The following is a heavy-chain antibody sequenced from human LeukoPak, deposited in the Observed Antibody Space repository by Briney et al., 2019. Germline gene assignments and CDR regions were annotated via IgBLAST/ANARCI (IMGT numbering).Heavy chain of an antibody. V-gene: IGHV3-74*01. J-gene: IGHJ4*02. CDR1: GFTFSSYW. Sequence: GGSLRLSCAASGFTFSSYWMHWVRQAPGKGLVWVSRINSDGSSTTYADSVKGRFTISRDNAKNTLYLQMNSLRAEDTAIYYCARQYSYDSSGYYPWDYWGQGTLVTVSS. CDR3: ARQYSYDSSGYYPWDY. CDR2: INSDGSST. D-gene: IGHD3-22*01.